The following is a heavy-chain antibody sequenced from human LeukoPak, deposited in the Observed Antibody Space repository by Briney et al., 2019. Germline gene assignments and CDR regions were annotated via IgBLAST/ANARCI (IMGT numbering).Heavy chain of an antibody. CDR2: IFTSGST. J-gene: IGHJ4*02. V-gene: IGHV4-4*07. CDR3: ARSPGFFDY. Sequence: PSETLSLTCTVSGGSISSYYWTWLRQPAGKGLEWIGRIFTSGSTNSPPSLKSRLTMSVDTSKNQFSLKLTSVTAADTAVYYCARSPGFFDYWGQGTLVTVSS. CDR1: GGSISSYY.